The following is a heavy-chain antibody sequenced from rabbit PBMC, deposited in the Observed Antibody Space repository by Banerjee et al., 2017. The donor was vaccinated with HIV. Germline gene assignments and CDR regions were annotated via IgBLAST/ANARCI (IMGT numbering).Heavy chain of an antibody. J-gene: IGHJ4*01. Sequence: QQQLEESGGGLVQPGGTLTLTCKASGIDFTSNAMSWVRQAPGKGLEWIGTIYGGSSRSTYYASWAKGRFTISKASSTTVTLQMTSLTAADTATYFCARHASGYSVVAYGLKLRGQGTLVTVS. CDR2: IYGGSSRST. V-gene: IGHV1S45*01. CDR3: ARHASGYSVVAYGLKL. D-gene: IGHD1-1*01. CDR1: GIDFTSNA.